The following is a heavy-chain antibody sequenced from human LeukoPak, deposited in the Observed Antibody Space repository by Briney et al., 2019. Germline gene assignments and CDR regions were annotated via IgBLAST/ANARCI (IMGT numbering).Heavy chain of an antibody. Sequence: GGSLTLSCAASGFTFSSYEVNWVRQAPGNGLEWVSYISSSGSTIYYADSVKGRFTISRDNAKNSLYLQMDSLRAEDTAVYYCAELGITMIGGVWGKGTTVTISS. CDR2: ISSSGSTI. J-gene: IGHJ6*04. D-gene: IGHD3-10*02. V-gene: IGHV3-48*03. CDR1: GFTFSSYE. CDR3: AELGITMIGGV.